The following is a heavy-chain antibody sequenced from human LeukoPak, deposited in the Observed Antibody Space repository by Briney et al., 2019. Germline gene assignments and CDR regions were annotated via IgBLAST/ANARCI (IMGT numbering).Heavy chain of an antibody. V-gene: IGHV5-51*01. D-gene: IGHD6-13*01. CDR3: TRHDSSSWYND. CDR2: IYPGDSDT. CDR1: GYSFISNW. Sequence: GESLKISCKGSGYSFISNWIGWVRQMPGKGLEWMGIIYPGDSDTRYSPSFQGQVTISADKSISTAYLQWSSLKTSDTAMYYCTRHDSSSWYNDWGQGTLVTVSS. J-gene: IGHJ4*02.